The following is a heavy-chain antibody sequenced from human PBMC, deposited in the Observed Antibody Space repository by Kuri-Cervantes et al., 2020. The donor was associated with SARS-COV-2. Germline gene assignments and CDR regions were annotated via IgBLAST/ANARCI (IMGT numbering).Heavy chain of an antibody. J-gene: IGHJ6*02. CDR1: GFTVSSNY. CDR3: AKERLKRSLTYGWEVTREYYYGMDV. CDR2: IWYDGSNK. D-gene: IGHD4-23*01. V-gene: IGHV3-33*06. Sequence: GGSLRLSCAASGFTVSSNYMSWVRQAPGKGLDWVALIWYDGSNKYYGDSVKGRFTISRDNSKNTLYLQMNGLRAEDTAVYYCAKERLKRSLTYGWEVTREYYYGMDVWGQGTTVTVSS.